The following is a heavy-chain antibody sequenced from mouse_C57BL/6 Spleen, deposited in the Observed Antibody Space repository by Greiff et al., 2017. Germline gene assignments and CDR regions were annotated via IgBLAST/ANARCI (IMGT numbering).Heavy chain of an antibody. CDR2: ISYDGSN. D-gene: IGHD2-3*01. CDR3: ARRWLPIGYAMYY. Sequence: DVKLQESGPGLVKPSQSLYLTCSVTGYSITSGYYWNWIRQFPGNKLEWMGYISYDGSNNYNPSLKNQITITRDTSKNQFFLKLNSVTTEDTATYDCARRWLPIGYAMYYWGQGTSVTVSS. J-gene: IGHJ4*01. V-gene: IGHV3-6*01. CDR1: GYSITSGYY.